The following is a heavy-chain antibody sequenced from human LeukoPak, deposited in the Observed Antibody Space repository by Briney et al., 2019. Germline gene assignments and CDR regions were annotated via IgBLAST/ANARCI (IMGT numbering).Heavy chain of an antibody. CDR3: ARERNYGDYGNAFDV. J-gene: IGHJ3*01. D-gene: IGHD4-17*01. CDR1: GYTFTSYY. CDR2: INPKRGVT. Sequence: ASVKVSCKASGYTFTSYYIHWMRQAPGQGLEWMGWINPKRGVTTYAQKFQGRVTMTRDTSITTAYKELTRLRSDDTTIYYCARERNYGDYGNAFDVWGQGTKVTVSS. V-gene: IGHV1-2*02.